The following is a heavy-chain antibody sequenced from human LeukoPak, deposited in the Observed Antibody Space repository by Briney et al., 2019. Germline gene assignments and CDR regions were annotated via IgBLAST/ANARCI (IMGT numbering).Heavy chain of an antibody. CDR1: GFTFSNAW. CDR3: TGVSRSSWYDY. V-gene: IGHV3-15*01. CDR2: IKSKTDGRKP. Sequence: GGPLRLSCAASGFTFSNAWMSWVRQAPGKGLEWVGRIKSKTDGRKPDYAAPVKGRFTISSDDSKNTLYLQMNSLKTEDTAVYYCTGVSRSSWYDYWGQGTLVTVSS. J-gene: IGHJ4*02. D-gene: IGHD6-13*01.